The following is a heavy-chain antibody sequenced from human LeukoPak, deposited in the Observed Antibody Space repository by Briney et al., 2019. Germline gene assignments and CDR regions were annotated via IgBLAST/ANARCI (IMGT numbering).Heavy chain of an antibody. J-gene: IGHJ3*02. V-gene: IGHV1-2*02. CDR1: GYTFTGYY. CDR2: INPNSGGT. Sequence: ASVKVSCKASGYTFTGYYMHWVRQAPGQGLEWMGWINPNSGGTNYAQKFQGRVTMTRDTSISTAYMELSRLRSDDTAVYYCARVDSSGYYHVDAFDIWGQGTMVPVSS. CDR3: ARVDSSGYYHVDAFDI. D-gene: IGHD3-22*01.